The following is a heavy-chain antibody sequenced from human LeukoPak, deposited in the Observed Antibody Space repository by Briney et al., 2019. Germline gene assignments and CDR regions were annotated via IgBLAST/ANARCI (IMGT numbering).Heavy chain of an antibody. CDR1: GFTFSTYA. CDR2: ISDNGGST. CDR3: ARSGDGGYFDC. V-gene: IGHV3-64*01. D-gene: IGHD1-26*01. Sequence: PGGSLRLSCAASGFTFSTYAMHWVRQAPGKGLEYVSAISDNGGSTYYANSVKGRFTISRDNSKNTLYLQMGSLRAEDMAVYYCARSGDGGYFDCWGQGTLVTVSS. J-gene: IGHJ4*02.